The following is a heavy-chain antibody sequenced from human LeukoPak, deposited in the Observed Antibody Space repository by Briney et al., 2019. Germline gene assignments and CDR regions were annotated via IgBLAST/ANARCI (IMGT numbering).Heavy chain of an antibody. CDR3: ARVAVVVVPAASMAYYYMDV. J-gene: IGHJ6*03. CDR1: GYTFTSYG. V-gene: IGHV1-18*01. D-gene: IGHD2-2*01. CDR2: ISAYNGNT. Sequence: ASVKVSCKASGYTFTSYGISWVRQAPGQGLEWMGWISAYNGNTNYAQKLQGRVTMTTDTSTSTAYMELRSLRSDDTAVYYCARVAVVVVPAASMAYYYMDVWGKGTTVTVSS.